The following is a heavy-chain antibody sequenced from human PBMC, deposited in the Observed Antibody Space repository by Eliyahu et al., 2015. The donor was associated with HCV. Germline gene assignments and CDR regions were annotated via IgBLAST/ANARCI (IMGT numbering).Heavy chain of an antibody. CDR3: ARASYSSSPQGVDY. Sequence: QVQLQESGPGLVKPSQTLSLTCTVSGGSISGGGYYWXWLRQHPGKGLEWIGYIYYSGSTYYNPSLKSRVTISVDTSKNQFSLKLSSVTAADTAVYYCARASYSSSPQGVDYWGQGTLVTVSS. CDR1: GGSISGGGYY. J-gene: IGHJ4*02. D-gene: IGHD6-6*01. V-gene: IGHV4-31*03. CDR2: IYYSGST.